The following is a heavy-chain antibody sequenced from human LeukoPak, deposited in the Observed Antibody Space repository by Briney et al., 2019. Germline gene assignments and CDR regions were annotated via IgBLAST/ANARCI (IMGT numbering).Heavy chain of an antibody. V-gene: IGHV3-21*04. D-gene: IGHD2-15*01. Sequence: GGSLGLSCAASGFTFSSYSMNWVRQAPGKGLEWVSSISSSSSYIYYADSVKGRFTISRDNAENSLYLLMNSLRAEDTAVYYCARRGATYCTVDSCHPNWFDPWGQGTLVTVSS. CDR3: ARRGATYCTVDSCHPNWFDP. J-gene: IGHJ5*02. CDR2: ISSSSSYI. CDR1: GFTFSSYS.